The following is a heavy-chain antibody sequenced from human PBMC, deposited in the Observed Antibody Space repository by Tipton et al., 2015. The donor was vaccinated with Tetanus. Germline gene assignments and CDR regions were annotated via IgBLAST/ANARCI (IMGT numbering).Heavy chain of an antibody. Sequence: TLSLTCTVSGGSLSSLLWTWTRLSPGKGLEWIGYIDHSGNTNYTPPLRSRVTMSLDTSKNQFSLQVTSVTAADTAVYFCTGDDYYDTSLRDYYGMDVWGPGTTVTVSS. J-gene: IGHJ6*02. V-gene: IGHV4-59*11. CDR2: IDHSGNT. CDR1: GGSLSSLL. CDR3: TGDDYYDTSLRDYYGMDV. D-gene: IGHD3-22*01.